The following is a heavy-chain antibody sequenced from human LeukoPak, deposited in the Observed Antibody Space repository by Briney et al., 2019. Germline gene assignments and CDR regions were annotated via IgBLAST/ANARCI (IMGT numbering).Heavy chain of an antibody. CDR3: AREGSCEGTRCIVDSFDI. CDR1: GYTFTDYY. J-gene: IGHJ3*02. CDR2: INPSGGST. V-gene: IGHV1-46*01. Sequence: ASVKVSCKSSGYTFTDYYMHWVRQAPGQGLEWMGIINPSGGSTSYAQKFQGRVTMTRDTSTSTVYMELSSLRSEDTAVYYCAREGSCEGTRCIVDSFDIWGQGTMVSVSS. D-gene: IGHD1-26*01.